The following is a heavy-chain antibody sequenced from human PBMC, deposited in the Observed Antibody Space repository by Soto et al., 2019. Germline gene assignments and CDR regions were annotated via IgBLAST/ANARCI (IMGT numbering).Heavy chain of an antibody. J-gene: IGHJ4*02. D-gene: IGHD7-27*01. V-gene: IGHV4-34*01. CDR1: GGSFSGYY. CDR3: ARGWGRIFDY. Sequence: VQLQQWGAGLLKPSETLSLTCAVYGGSFSGYYWNWIRQPPGKGLEWIGEINHSGSTNYNPSLKSRVTISVDTSKNQFSLKLSSVTAADTAVYYYARGWGRIFDYWGQGTLVTVSS. CDR2: INHSGST.